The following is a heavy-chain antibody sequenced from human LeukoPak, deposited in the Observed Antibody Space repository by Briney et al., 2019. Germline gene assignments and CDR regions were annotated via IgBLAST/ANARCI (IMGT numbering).Heavy chain of an antibody. V-gene: IGHV1-3*01. Sequence: ASVKVSCKASGGTFSSYAISWVRQAPGQGLEWMGWINPGNGDTEYSQKFQGRVTIARDTSASTVYLELSSLRFEDTAIYYCARDRGGTGDFDSWGQGSLVTVSS. CDR1: GGTFSSYA. CDR3: ARDRGGTGDFDS. CDR2: INPGNGDT. J-gene: IGHJ4*02. D-gene: IGHD3-10*01.